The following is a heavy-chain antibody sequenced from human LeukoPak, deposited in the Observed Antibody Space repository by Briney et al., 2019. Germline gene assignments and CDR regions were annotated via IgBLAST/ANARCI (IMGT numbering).Heavy chain of an antibody. D-gene: IGHD3-22*01. J-gene: IGHJ4*02. CDR2: ISGSGGST. CDR3: AKEMGYYYDSSGYYYRPTYFDY. V-gene: IGHV3-23*01. CDR1: GVTLSSYA. Sequence: GGSLRLSCAASGVTLSSYAMSWVRQAPGKGLEWVSAISGSGGSTYYADSVKGRFTISRDNSKNTLYLQMNSLRAEDTAVYYCAKEMGYYYDSSGYYYRPTYFDYWGQGTLVTVSS.